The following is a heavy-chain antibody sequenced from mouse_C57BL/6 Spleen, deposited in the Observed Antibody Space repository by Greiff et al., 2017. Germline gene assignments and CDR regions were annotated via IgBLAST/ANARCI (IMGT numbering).Heavy chain of an antibody. CDR2: ISSGSSTI. Sequence: EVKLVESGGGLVKPGGSLKLSCAASGFTFSDYGMHWVRQAPEKGLEWVAYISSGSSTIYYADTVKGRFTISRDNAKNTLFLQMTSLRSEDTAMYYCARGAYYRAMDYWGQGTSVTVSS. CDR3: ARGAYYRAMDY. D-gene: IGHD2-14*01. J-gene: IGHJ4*01. CDR1: GFTFSDYG. V-gene: IGHV5-17*01.